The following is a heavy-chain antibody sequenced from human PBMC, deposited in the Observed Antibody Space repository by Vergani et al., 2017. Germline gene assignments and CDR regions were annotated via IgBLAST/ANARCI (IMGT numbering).Heavy chain of an antibody. D-gene: IGHD3-10*01. V-gene: IGHV4-61*02. CDR2: IHSSGTT. Sequence: QVQLHESGPGLVKPSQTLSLTCTVSGGSITSGSFYWSWIRQPAGKGLEWIGRIHSSGTTNYNPSLKSRVTLSVDTSKNQLSLRMTSVTAADTAVCYCARDSWTSELRGVYWFDTWGQGTLVSVSS. CDR1: GGSITSGSFY. J-gene: IGHJ5*02. CDR3: ARDSWTSELRGVYWFDT.